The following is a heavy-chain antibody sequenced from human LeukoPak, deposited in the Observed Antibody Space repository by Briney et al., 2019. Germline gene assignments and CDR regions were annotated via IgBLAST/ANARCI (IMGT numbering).Heavy chain of an antibody. Sequence: PGGSLRLSCAASGFTFSNAWMSWVRQAPGKGLEWVGLIRSKTDGGTSDYAAPVKGRFTISRDDSKNTLYLQMNSLRGEDTAVYFCAKAVGVAATSPTSYFYYGMDVWGQGTTVTVSS. V-gene: IGHV3-15*01. D-gene: IGHD2-15*01. CDR2: IRSKTDGGTS. CDR3: AKAVGVAATSPTSYFYYGMDV. CDR1: GFTFSNAW. J-gene: IGHJ6*02.